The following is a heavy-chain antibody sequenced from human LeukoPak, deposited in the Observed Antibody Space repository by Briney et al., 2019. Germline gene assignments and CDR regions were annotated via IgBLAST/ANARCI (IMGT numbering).Heavy chain of an antibody. V-gene: IGHV3-30-3*01. Sequence: GGSLRLSCAASGFTFSSYAMHWVRQAPGKGLEWVAVISYDGSNKYYADSVKGRFTISRDNSKNTLYLQMNSLRAEDTAVYYCASLYSSSSPFDYWGQGTLVTVSS. J-gene: IGHJ4*02. CDR3: ASLYSSSSPFDY. CDR2: ISYDGSNK. D-gene: IGHD6-6*01. CDR1: GFTFSSYA.